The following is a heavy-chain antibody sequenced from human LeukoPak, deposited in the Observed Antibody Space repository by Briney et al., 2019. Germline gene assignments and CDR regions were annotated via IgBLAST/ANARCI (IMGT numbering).Heavy chain of an antibody. Sequence: SETLSLTCTVSGGSISSSTYYWAWIRQPPGKGLEWIGYIYYSGSTNYNPSLKSRVTISVDTSKNQFSLKLSSVTAADTAVYYCASHYGSGSYYYYYYMDVWGKGTTVTVSS. V-gene: IGHV4-61*05. CDR3: ASHYGSGSYYYYYYMDV. CDR2: IYYSGST. J-gene: IGHJ6*03. CDR1: GGSISSSTYY. D-gene: IGHD3-10*01.